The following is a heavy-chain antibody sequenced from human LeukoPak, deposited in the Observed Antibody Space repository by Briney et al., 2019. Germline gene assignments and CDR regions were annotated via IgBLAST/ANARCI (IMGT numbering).Heavy chain of an antibody. Sequence: SETLSLTCAVSGYSISSGYYWGWIRQPPGKGLEWIGSIYHSGSTYYNPSLKSRVTISVDTSKNQFSLKLSSVTAADTAVYYYVRGRGPFAYWGQGTLVTVSS. D-gene: IGHD3-10*01. V-gene: IGHV4-38-2*01. CDR2: IYHSGST. CDR1: GYSISSGYY. CDR3: VRGRGPFAY. J-gene: IGHJ4*02.